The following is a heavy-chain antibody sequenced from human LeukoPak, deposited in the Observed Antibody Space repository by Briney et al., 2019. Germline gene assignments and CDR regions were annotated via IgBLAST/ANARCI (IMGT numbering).Heavy chain of an antibody. D-gene: IGHD2-8*02. CDR3: AGLHPRNTVDF. Sequence: SDTLSLTCTVSGGSISSYYWSWIRQPPGKDLEWIAYISDIGSINYNPSLTSRVTISLDTSKNQFSLKLSSVTAADTAVYYCAGLHPRNTVDFWGQGTLVTVSS. CDR1: GGSISSYY. CDR2: ISDIGSI. J-gene: IGHJ4*02. V-gene: IGHV4-59*08.